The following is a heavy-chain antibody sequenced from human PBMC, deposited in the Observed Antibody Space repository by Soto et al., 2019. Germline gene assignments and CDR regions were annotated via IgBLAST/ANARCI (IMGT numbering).Heavy chain of an antibody. V-gene: IGHV1-69*01. CDR3: ATGVICIGYFTVDS. Sequence: QVLLVQSGAEVKKPGSSVKISCKASGGSFGNSAINWVRQTPGQGLEWLGGFIPVYRTLNYAQKFQGRVTITADESKGTAYMTLSSLASNDTAVYYCATGVICIGYFTVDSWGQGTRVTVSS. CDR1: GGSFGNSA. J-gene: IGHJ4*02. CDR2: FIPVYRTL. D-gene: IGHD3-3*01.